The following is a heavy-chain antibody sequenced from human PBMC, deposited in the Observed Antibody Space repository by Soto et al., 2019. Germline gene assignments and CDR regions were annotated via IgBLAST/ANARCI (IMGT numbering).Heavy chain of an antibody. Sequence: GGSLRLSCAASGFTFSSYAMSWVRQAPGKGLEWVSAISGSGGSTYYADSVKGRFTISRDNSKNTLYLQMNSLRAEDTAVYYCAKWTSEGSSGYYSAAFDYWGQGTLVTVSS. CDR2: ISGSGGST. D-gene: IGHD3-22*01. J-gene: IGHJ4*02. CDR3: AKWTSEGSSGYYSAAFDY. V-gene: IGHV3-23*01. CDR1: GFTFSSYA.